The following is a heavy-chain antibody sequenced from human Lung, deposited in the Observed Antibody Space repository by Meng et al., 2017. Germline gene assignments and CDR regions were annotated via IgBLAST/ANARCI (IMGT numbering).Heavy chain of an antibody. CDR3: ASWIYSCGWQ. CDR1: GGSISSIDW. D-gene: IGHD6-19*01. J-gene: IGHJ4*02. CDR2: IYHGGDT. Sequence: QWQLRNSVPGRGKPSGTLSLACVVSGGSISSIDWWSWVRQPPGKGLEWIGEIYHGGDTNYNPSLKSRVTIAIDRSKNQFSLKLSSVTAADTAVYYCASWIYSCGWQWGQGTLVTVSS. V-gene: IGHV4/OR15-8*02.